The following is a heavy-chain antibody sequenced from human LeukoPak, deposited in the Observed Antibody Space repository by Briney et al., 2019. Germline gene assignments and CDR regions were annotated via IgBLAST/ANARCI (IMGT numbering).Heavy chain of an antibody. CDR2: TYYRSKWYN. CDR3: AMSTRSYFDSSASDY. V-gene: IGHV6-1*01. J-gene: IGHJ4*02. CDR1: GDSVSSNRAA. Sequence: SQTLWLTCDISGDSVSSNRAAWHLIRQSPSRGLEWLGRTYYRSKWYNDYPVSVKGRITINADTSKNQVSLQLDSVTPEDTAVYYCAMSTRSYFDSSASDYWGQGILVTVSS. D-gene: IGHD3-22*01.